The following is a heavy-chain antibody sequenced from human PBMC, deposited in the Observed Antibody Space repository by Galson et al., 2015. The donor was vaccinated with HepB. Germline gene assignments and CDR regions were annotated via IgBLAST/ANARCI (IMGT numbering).Heavy chain of an antibody. CDR1: GFTFSGSA. CDR3: TRLSYSGSSDY. V-gene: IGHV3-73*01. CDR2: IRSKANSYAT. J-gene: IGHJ4*02. Sequence: SLRLSCAASGFTFSGSAMHWVRQASGKGLEWVGRIRSKANSYATAYAASVKGRFTISRDDSKNTAYLQMNSLKTEDTAVYYRTRLSYSGSSDYWGQGTLVTVSS. D-gene: IGHD1-26*01.